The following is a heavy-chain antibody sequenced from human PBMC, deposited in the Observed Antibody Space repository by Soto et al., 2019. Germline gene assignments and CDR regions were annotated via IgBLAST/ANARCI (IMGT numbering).Heavy chain of an antibody. CDR2: ISGSGGSA. J-gene: IGHJ4*02. CDR3: ARTVTFDY. V-gene: IGHV3-23*01. CDR1: GFSFSNYA. D-gene: IGHD4-17*01. Sequence: EVQLLESGGGLVQPGGSLRLSCAASGFSFSNYAMTWVRQAPGKGLEWVSAISGSGGSAYYADSVKGRFTISRDNSKNTLSLQMNSQRSEDTAVYYCARTVTFDYWGQGTLVTVSS.